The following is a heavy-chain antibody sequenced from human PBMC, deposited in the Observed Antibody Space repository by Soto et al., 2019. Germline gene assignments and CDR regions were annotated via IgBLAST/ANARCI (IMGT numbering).Heavy chain of an antibody. CDR1: GFTFSSYS. D-gene: IGHD5-12*01. Sequence: EVQLVESGGGLVKPGGSLRLSCAASGFTFSSYSMNWVRQAPGKGLEWVSSISSSSSYIYYADSVKGRFTISRDNAKNPLYLQMNSLRAEDTAVYYCARGVEMATITDYYYYYGMDVWGQGTTVTVSS. V-gene: IGHV3-21*01. CDR2: ISSSSSYI. J-gene: IGHJ6*02. CDR3: ARGVEMATITDYYYYYGMDV.